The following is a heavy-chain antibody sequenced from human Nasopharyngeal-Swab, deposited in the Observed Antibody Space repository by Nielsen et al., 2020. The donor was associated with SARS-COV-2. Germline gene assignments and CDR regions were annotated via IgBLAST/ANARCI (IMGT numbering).Heavy chain of an antibody. CDR3: AKVHRIAAGAFEI. V-gene: IGHV3-30*18. Sequence: GRSLTLSCAASGFTFSIYGMHWVRQAPGKGLEWVAVISYDGSNKYYADSVKGRFTISRDNSKNTLYLQMSSLRAEDTAVYYCAKVHRIAAGAFEIWGQGTMVTVSS. CDR2: ISYDGSNK. J-gene: IGHJ3*02. D-gene: IGHD6-13*01. CDR1: GFTFSIYG.